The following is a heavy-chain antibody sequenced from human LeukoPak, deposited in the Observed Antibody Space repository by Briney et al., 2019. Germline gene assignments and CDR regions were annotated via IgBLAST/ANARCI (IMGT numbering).Heavy chain of an antibody. CDR1: GGSISGYY. CDR2: IYYSGTT. CDR3: ARHRPELPFEY. Sequence: PSETLSPTCTVSGGSISGYYWSWIRQPPGKGLEWIGYIYYSGTTNYNPSLKSRVTILVDTSKNQFSLKLSSVTAADTAVYYCARHRPELPFEYWGQGTLVTVSS. V-gene: IGHV4-59*08. J-gene: IGHJ4*02. D-gene: IGHD1-7*01.